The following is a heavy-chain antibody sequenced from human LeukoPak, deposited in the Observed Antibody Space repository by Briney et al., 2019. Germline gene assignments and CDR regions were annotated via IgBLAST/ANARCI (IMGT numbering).Heavy chain of an antibody. CDR2: ISAYNGNT. CDR1: GYTFTSYG. D-gene: IGHD3-9*01. V-gene: IGHV1-18*01. J-gene: IGHJ5*02. CDR3: ASWPSYDILTGYDWFDP. Sequence: ASVKVSCKASGYTFTSYGISWVRQAPGQGLEWMGWISAYNGNTNYAQKLQGRVTMTTDTSTSTAYMELRSLRSDDTAVYYCASWPSYDILTGYDWFDPWGQGTLVTVSS.